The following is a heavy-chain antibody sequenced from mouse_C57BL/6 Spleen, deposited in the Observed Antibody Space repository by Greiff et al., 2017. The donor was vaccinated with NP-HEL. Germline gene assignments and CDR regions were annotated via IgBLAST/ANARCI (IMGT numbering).Heavy chain of an antibody. Sequence: VKLMESGPELVKPGASVKISCKASGYAFSSSWMNWVKQRPGKGLEWIGRIYPGDGDTNYNGKFKGKATLTADKSSSTAYMQLSSLTSEDSAVYFCASQGGYGYFDVWGTGTTVTVSS. CDR3: ASQGGYGYFDV. CDR2: IYPGDGDT. D-gene: IGHD1-1*02. CDR1: GYAFSSSW. J-gene: IGHJ1*03. V-gene: IGHV1-82*01.